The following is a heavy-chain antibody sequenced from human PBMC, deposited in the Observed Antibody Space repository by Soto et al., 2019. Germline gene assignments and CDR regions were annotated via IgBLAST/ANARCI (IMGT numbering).Heavy chain of an antibody. J-gene: IGHJ6*02. V-gene: IGHV3-30-3*01. Sequence: LRLSFAASGFTFSSYAMHWVRQAPGKGLEWVAVISYGGSNKYYADSVKGRFTISRDNSKNTLYLQMNSLRAEDTAVYYCARAVVPAAPNYYYYYGMDVWGQGTTVTVSS. CDR3: ARAVVPAAPNYYYYYGMDV. CDR1: GFTFSSYA. D-gene: IGHD2-2*01. CDR2: ISYGGSNK.